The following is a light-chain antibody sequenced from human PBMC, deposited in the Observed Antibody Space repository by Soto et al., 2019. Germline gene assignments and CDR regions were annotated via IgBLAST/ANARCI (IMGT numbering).Light chain of an antibody. J-gene: IGKJ2*01. CDR1: QSVSNNY. Sequence: EIVLTQSPCTLSLSPGARATLSCRASQSVSNNYLAWYQQKSGQAPRLLIYHASSRATGIPDRFSGSGSGTDFTLTISRLEPEDCAVYYCQQSDSSSYSFGQGTKLEIK. CDR2: HAS. CDR3: QQSDSSSYS. V-gene: IGKV3-20*01.